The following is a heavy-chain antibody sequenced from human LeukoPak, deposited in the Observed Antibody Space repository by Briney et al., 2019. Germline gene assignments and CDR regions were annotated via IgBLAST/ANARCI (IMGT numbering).Heavy chain of an antibody. J-gene: IGHJ4*02. Sequence: SGPTLVNPTQTLTLTCTFSGFSLSTSGMCVSWIRQPPGKALEWLARIDWDEDKFYSTSLKTRLSIFKDTSKNPVVLTMTNMDPVDTATYFCARTRGSSGSYYPDYWGQGTLVTVSS. CDR1: GFSLSTSGMC. CDR2: IDWDEDK. V-gene: IGHV2-70*17. CDR3: ARTRGSSGSYYPDY. D-gene: IGHD3-10*01.